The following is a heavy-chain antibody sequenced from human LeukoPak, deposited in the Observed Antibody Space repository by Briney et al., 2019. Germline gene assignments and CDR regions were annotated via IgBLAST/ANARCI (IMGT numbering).Heavy chain of an antibody. CDR1: GFTFSSYS. J-gene: IGHJ4*02. D-gene: IGHD3-3*01. V-gene: IGHV3-72*01. CDR3: ARGVLWSGYFYFDY. Sequence: GGSLRLSCAASGFTFSSYSMNWVRQAPGKGLEWVGRIRNKANSYTTEYAASVKGRFTISRDDSRNSLYLQMNSLTAEDTAVYYCARGVLWSGYFYFDYWGQGTLVTVSS. CDR2: IRNKANSYTT.